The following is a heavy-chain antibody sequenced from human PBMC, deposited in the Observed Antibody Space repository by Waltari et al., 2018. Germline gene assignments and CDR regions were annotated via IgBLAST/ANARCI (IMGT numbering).Heavy chain of an antibody. V-gene: IGHV4-39*01. CDR2: INYIGTT. CDR3: ARRARAGSGVYYFDS. J-gene: IGHJ4*02. Sequence: QLQLQESGPGLVKPSETLSLTCTVSGGPISSSSHYWGWIRQPPGKGLEWMGIINYIGTTYKSPSLRSRGCRSVDTSKNQFSRKMMSVTATDTAVYYCARRARAGSGVYYFDSWGQGTLVTVSS. CDR1: GGPISSSSHY. D-gene: IGHD3-3*01.